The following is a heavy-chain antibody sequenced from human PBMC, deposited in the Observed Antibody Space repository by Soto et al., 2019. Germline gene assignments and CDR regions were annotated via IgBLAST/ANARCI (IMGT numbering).Heavy chain of an antibody. D-gene: IGHD3-3*01. Sequence: GGSLRLSCAASGFTFSSYGMHWVRQAPGKGLEWVAVIWYDGSNKYYADSVKGRFTISRDNSKNTLYLQMNSLRAEDTAVYYCARGLYVLRFLEWLLYGSFDYWGQGTLVTVSS. J-gene: IGHJ4*02. V-gene: IGHV3-33*01. CDR3: ARGLYVLRFLEWLLYGSFDY. CDR1: GFTFSSYG. CDR2: IWYDGSNK.